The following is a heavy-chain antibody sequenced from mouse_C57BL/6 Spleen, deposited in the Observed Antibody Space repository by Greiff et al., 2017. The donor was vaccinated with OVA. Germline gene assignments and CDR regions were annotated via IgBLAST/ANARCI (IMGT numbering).Heavy chain of an antibody. V-gene: IGHV1-52*01. Sequence: QVQLQQPGAELVRPGSSVKLSCKASGYTFTSYWMHWVKQRPIQGLEWIGNIDPSDSETHYNQKFKDKATLTVDKSSSTAYMQLSSLTSEDSAVYYCARESMITPRDYAMDYWGQGTSVTVSS. CDR1: GYTFTSYW. J-gene: IGHJ4*01. D-gene: IGHD2-4*01. CDR2: IDPSDSET. CDR3: ARESMITPRDYAMDY.